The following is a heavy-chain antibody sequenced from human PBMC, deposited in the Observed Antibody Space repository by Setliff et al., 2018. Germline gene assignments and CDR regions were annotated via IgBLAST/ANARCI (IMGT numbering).Heavy chain of an antibody. J-gene: IGHJ3*02. CDR2: IYNRGHT. CDR1: GFSVSNDF. CDR3: ARSPADGGHDAFDI. V-gene: IGHV3-53*01. Sequence: GGSLRLSCVVSGFSVSNDFMGWVRQAPGKGLEWVSVIYNRGHTYYADSVKGRFTISRDNARDSLYLHMNSLGAEDTAVYYCARSPADGGHDAFDIWGQGTMVTVSS.